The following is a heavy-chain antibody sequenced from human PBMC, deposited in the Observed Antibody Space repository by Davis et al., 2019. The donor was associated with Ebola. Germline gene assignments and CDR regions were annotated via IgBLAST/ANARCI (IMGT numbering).Heavy chain of an antibody. J-gene: IGHJ4*02. D-gene: IGHD3-3*02. CDR3: AILSAMAAFDY. CDR2: IIPIFGTA. Sequence: AASVKVSCKASGGTFSSYAISWVRQAPGQGLEWMGGIIPIFGTANYAQKFQGRVTIIADKSTSTAYMELSSLRSEDTAVYYCAILSAMAAFDYWGQGTLVTVSS. V-gene: IGHV1-69*06. CDR1: GGTFSSYA.